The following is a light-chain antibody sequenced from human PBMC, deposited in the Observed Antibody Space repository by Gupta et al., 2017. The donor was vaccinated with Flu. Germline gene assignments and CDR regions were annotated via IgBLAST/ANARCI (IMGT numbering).Light chain of an antibody. CDR1: QDIDND. CDR3: LQHDNLPLT. J-gene: IGKJ4*01. Sequence: ETTLTQSPAFMSAAPGDTVTISCKASQDIDNDLNWYQHKSGRPPLFVTQEATSLVSGISPRFSGSGYGAEFTLTITNVESEDAAFYFCLQHDNLPLTFGGGTKLEIK. V-gene: IGKV5-2*01. CDR2: EAT.